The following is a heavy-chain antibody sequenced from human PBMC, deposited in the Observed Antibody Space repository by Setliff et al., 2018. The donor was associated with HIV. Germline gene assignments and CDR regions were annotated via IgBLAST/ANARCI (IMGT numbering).Heavy chain of an antibody. CDR1: GDSITNDDYY. J-gene: IGHJ5*02. CDR2: IHYNGRT. Sequence: PSQTLSPTCTVSGDSITNDDYYWGWIRQPPGKGLEWISIIHYNGRTYYDPSLKSRVTIFVDTSKTQFYLKLRSVTASDTSVYYCARYTSKVDWFDPWGQGTLVTVSS. V-gene: IGHV4-39*01. D-gene: IGHD2-2*02. CDR3: ARYTSKVDWFDP.